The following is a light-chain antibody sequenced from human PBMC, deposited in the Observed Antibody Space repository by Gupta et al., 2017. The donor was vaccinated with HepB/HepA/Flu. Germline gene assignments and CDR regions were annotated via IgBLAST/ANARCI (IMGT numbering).Light chain of an antibody. J-gene: IGLJ2*01. CDR1: SSNIGTAYD. Sequence: QSVLTQPPSVSGAPGQRVTISCTGSSSNIGTAYDVQWYQHLPGTAPKLLIYGNTDRPSGVPDRFSGSKSGTSASLASTGLQAEDAADYFCQSYDISRNIVVFGGGTRLTVL. CDR2: GNT. CDR3: QSYDISRNIVV. V-gene: IGLV1-40*01.